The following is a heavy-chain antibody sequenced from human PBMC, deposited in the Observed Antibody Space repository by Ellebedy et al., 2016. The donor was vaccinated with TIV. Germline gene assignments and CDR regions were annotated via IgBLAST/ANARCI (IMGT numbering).Heavy chain of an antibody. D-gene: IGHD3-10*01. CDR1: GFTFNKYA. CDR2: ISAGGGST. J-gene: IGHJ2*01. V-gene: IGHV3-23*01. Sequence: GGSLRLSXAASGFTFNKYAMSWVRQAPGKGLEWVSTISAGGGSTYYADSVKGRFTLSRDNSKNTLYLQMNSLRADDTAVYYCARDPYYGFGYFDLWGRGTLVTVSS. CDR3: ARDPYYGFGYFDL.